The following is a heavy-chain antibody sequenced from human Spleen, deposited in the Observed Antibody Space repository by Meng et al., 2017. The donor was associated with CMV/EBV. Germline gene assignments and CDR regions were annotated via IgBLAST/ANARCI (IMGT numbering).Heavy chain of an antibody. CDR2: ISSSSSYI. V-gene: IGHV3-21*01. CDR1: GFTFSSYS. CDR3: ANARTGYYYYGMDV. J-gene: IGHJ6*02. Sequence: GGSLRLSCAASGFTFSSYSMNWVRQAPGKGLEWVSSISSSSSYIYYAYSVKGRFTISRDNPKKTLYLQMNSLKPEDTAVFYCANARTGYYYYGMDVWGQGTTVTVSS.